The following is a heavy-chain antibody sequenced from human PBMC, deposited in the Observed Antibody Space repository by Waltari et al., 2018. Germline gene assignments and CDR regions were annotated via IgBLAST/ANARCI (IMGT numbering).Heavy chain of an antibody. J-gene: IGHJ4*02. V-gene: IGHV4-39*07. CDR1: GCSISSSSYY. CDR2: IYYSGST. CDR3: ARESSGWEDY. D-gene: IGHD6-19*01. Sequence: QLQLQESGPGLVKPSETLSLTCTVSGCSISSSSYYWGWIRQPPGKGLEWIGSIYYSGSTYYNPSLKSRVTISVDTSKNQFSLKLNSVTAADTAVYYCARESSGWEDYWGQGTLVTVSS.